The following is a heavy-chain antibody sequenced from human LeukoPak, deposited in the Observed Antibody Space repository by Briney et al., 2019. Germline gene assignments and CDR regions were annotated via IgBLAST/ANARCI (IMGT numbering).Heavy chain of an antibody. CDR3: ARQNDYIDY. CDR2: IYPGDSDT. J-gene: IGHJ4*02. Sequence: GESLKISGQGSGYSFTSYWIGWVRQLPGKGLEWMGIIYPGDSDTRYSPSFRGQVTISADKSSSTASLQWRSLKASDTAMYYCARQNDYIDYWGQGTLVTVSS. CDR1: GYSFTSYW. D-gene: IGHD4/OR15-4a*01. V-gene: IGHV5-51*01.